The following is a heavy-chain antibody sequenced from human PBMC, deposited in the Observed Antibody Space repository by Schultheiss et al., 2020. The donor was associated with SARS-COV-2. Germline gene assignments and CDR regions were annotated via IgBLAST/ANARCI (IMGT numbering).Heavy chain of an antibody. J-gene: IGHJ6*02. V-gene: IGHV1-18*01. CDR2: INPNSGGT. Sequence: ASVKVSCKASGYTFTSYGITWVRQAPGQGLEWMGWINPNSGGTNYAQKFQGRVTMTRDTSTSTVYMELSSLRSDDTAVYYCARDGYYYDSSGYSLLGYYYYGMDVWGQGTTVTVSS. D-gene: IGHD3-22*01. CDR3: ARDGYYYDSSGYSLLGYYYYGMDV. CDR1: GYTFTSYG.